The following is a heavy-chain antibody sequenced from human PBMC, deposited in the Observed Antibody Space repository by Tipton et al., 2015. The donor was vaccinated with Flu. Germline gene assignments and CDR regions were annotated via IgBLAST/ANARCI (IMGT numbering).Heavy chain of an antibody. CDR3: ASFISEYNWNYGEGLDY. D-gene: IGHD1-7*01. Sequence: LRLSCTVSGYSISSGYYWGWIRQPPGKGLERIGSIYHSGSTYYNPSLKSRVTISVDTSKNQFSLKLSSVTAADTAVYYCASFISEYNWNYGEGLDYWGQGTLVTVSS. CDR2: IYHSGST. CDR1: GYSISSGYY. V-gene: IGHV4-38-2*02. J-gene: IGHJ4*02.